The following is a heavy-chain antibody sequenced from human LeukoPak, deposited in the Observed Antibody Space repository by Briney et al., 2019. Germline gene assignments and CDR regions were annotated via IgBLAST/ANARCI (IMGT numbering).Heavy chain of an antibody. J-gene: IGHJ3*02. CDR3: TTSPSRSPFHI. V-gene: IGHV3-21*01. CDR2: ISDDSNYI. CDR1: GFTFSSYS. Sequence: GGSLRLSCANSGFTFSSYSMHWVRQAPGEGLQWVSSISDDSNYIFYADSVKGRFTISRDNAKNSLFLQMNSLRAEDTALYYCTTSPSRSPFHIWGQGTMVTVSS.